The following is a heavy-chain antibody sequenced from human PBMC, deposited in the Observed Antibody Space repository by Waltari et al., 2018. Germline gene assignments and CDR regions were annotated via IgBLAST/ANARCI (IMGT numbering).Heavy chain of an antibody. CDR3: ARDYCDRTNCHGMDV. J-gene: IGHJ6*02. CDR1: EFTFSSYA. D-gene: IGHD3-22*01. V-gene: IGHV3-30*04. Sequence: QVQLVESGGGVVQPGRSLRLSCAASEFTFSSYAMHWVRQAPGKGLEFLPVISYNERNIYYVDSVKGPFTISRDNSKKMLYLQMNSLRYEDTAVYYCARDYCDRTNCHGMDVWGQGTTVTVSS. CDR2: ISYNERNI.